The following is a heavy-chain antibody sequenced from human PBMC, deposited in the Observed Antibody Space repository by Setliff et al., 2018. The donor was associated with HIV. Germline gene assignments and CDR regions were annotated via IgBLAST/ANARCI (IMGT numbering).Heavy chain of an antibody. CDR2: INLDSGYT. V-gene: IGHV1-2*06. D-gene: IGHD3-22*01. CDR3: ARDFDKEGY. J-gene: IGHJ4*02. Sequence: ASVKVSCKASGYTFTAYYMHWVRQAPGQGLEWMGRINLDSGYTDYAPKFQGRVTMTRDTSITTGYMEVSRLRSDDTAVYYCARDFDKEGYWGQGTLVTVSS. CDR1: GYTFTAYY.